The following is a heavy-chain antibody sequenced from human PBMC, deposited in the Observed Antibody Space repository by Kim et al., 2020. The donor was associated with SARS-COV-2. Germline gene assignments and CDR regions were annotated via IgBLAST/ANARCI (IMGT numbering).Heavy chain of an antibody. J-gene: IGHJ3*02. Sequence: GGSLRLSCAASRFTFTNYWMSWVRQAPGKGLEWVANINQDGSEKYYVDSVKGRFTISRDNAKSSLYLQMDSLRVEDTAVYYCARAGGNTYVTSGTSGYAFGAFDIWGQGTVVTVSS. CDR1: RFTFTNYW. D-gene: IGHD3-16*01. CDR2: INQDGSEK. CDR3: ARAGGNTYVTSGTSGYAFGAFDI. V-gene: IGHV3-7*01.